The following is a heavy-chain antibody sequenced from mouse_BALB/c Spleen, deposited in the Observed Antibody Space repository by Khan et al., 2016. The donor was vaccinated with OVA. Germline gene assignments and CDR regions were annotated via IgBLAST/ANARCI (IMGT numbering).Heavy chain of an antibody. V-gene: IGHV1S137*01. D-gene: IGHD3-2*01. CDR3: ARGGGGDRFLY. CDR1: GYTFTDFT. J-gene: IGHJ3*01. CDR2: ISTYYGDA. Sequence: QVQLKQSGAELVRPGVSVKISCKGSGYTFTDFTMHWVKQSHAMSLEWIGVISTYYGDADYSQKFKGKATMTVDKSSNTAYMDLARLTSADSAIYYRARGGGGDRFLYWGQGTLVTVSA.